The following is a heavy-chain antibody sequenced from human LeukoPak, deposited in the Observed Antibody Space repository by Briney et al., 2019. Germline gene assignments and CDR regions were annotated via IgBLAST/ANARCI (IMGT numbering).Heavy chain of an antibody. CDR3: ARSARHSSWFPF. Sequence: ASVKVSCKASGYTFTGYYMHWVRQAPGQGLEWMGWINPNSGGTNYAQKFQGRVTMTTDTSTSTAYMELRSLRSDDTAVYYCARSARHSSWFPFWGQGTLVTVSS. CDR1: GYTFTGYY. CDR2: INPNSGGT. J-gene: IGHJ4*02. D-gene: IGHD6-13*01. V-gene: IGHV1-2*02.